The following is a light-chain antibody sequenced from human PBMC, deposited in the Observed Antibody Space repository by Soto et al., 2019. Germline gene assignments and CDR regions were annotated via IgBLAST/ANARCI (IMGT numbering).Light chain of an antibody. Sequence: EIVLTQSPGTLSLCPGERATLSCRASQSVSSSFLAWYQQKPGQAPRLLIYGASSRATGIPDRFSGSGSGTDFTLTISGLEPEDFAVYYCQQYDSSPWTFGQGTRVEIK. CDR2: GAS. V-gene: IGKV3-20*01. J-gene: IGKJ1*01. CDR3: QQYDSSPWT. CDR1: QSVSSSF.